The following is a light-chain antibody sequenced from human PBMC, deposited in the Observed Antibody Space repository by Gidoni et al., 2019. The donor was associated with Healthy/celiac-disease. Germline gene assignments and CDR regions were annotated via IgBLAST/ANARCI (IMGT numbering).Light chain of an antibody. Sequence: IQLTQSPSTLSASVGDRVTITCRASQSISSWFAWYQQKPGKAPKLLIYDASSLESGVPSRFSGSGSGTEFTLTISSLQPDDFATYYCQQYNSYSIFGGGTKVEIK. CDR1: QSISSW. CDR2: DAS. CDR3: QQYNSYSI. J-gene: IGKJ4*01. V-gene: IGKV1-5*01.